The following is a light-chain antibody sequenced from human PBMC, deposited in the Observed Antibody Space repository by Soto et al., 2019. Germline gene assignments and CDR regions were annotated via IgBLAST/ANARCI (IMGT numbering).Light chain of an antibody. Sequence: QSVLAQPPSVSGAPGQRVTISCTGCSSNIGAGCEVHWYQHLPGKAPKLLIYGNTNRPSEVPDRFSGSKSGTSATLGITGFQTGDEADYYCGSWDSSLSAYVFGNWTKVTVL. CDR3: GSWDSSLSAYV. J-gene: IGLJ1*01. CDR1: SSNIGAGCE. CDR2: GNT. V-gene: IGLV1-40*01.